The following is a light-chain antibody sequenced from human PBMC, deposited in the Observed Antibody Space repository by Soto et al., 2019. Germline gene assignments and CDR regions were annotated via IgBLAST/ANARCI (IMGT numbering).Light chain of an antibody. Sequence: QSALTQPASVSGSPGQSITISCTGTSSDIGTYNLVSWYQHYPGKAPKLMIYEGIKRPSGVSNRFSGSKSGNTAFLTISGLQADDEATYYCSSYTGTNNFVLFGGGTKLTVL. V-gene: IGLV2-14*02. CDR3: SSYTGTNNFVL. CDR2: EGI. CDR1: SSDIGTYNL. J-gene: IGLJ2*01.